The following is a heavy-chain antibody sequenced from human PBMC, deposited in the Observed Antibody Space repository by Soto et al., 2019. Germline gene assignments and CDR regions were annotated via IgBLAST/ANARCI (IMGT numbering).Heavy chain of an antibody. CDR1: GGSFSGYY. CDR3: ARGFDYGILTGYFDY. J-gene: IGHJ4*02. Sequence: QVQLQQWGAGLLKPSETLSLTCAVYGGSFSGYYWSWIRQPPGKGLEWIGEINHSGSTNYNPSLKDRVNISGDTSKNPVSLKLSSVAGADTGVYFCARGFDYGILTGYFDYWGQGTLVTVSS. CDR2: INHSGST. V-gene: IGHV4-34*01. D-gene: IGHD3-9*01.